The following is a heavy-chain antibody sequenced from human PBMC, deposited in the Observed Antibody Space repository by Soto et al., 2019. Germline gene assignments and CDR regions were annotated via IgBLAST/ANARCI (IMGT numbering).Heavy chain of an antibody. CDR2: INPSGGST. Sequence: QVQLVQSGAEVKKPGASVKVSCKASGYTFTSYYMHWVRQAPGQGLEWMGIINPSGGSTSYAQKFQGRVTMTRDTSTSTDYMELSSLRSEDTAVYYCARDRRPVEADDYGSGEFDPWGQGTLVTVSS. CDR3: ARDRRPVEADDYGSGEFDP. J-gene: IGHJ5*02. D-gene: IGHD3-10*01. CDR1: GYTFTSYY. V-gene: IGHV1-46*01.